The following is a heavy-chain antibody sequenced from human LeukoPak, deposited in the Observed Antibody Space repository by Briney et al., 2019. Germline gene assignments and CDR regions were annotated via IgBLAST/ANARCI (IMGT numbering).Heavy chain of an antibody. D-gene: IGHD3-22*01. Sequence: PSETLSLTCAVYGGPFSDYYWSWIRQPPGKGLEWIGYIYYSGSTNYNPSLKSRVTISVDTSKDQFSLKLSSVTAADTAVYYCARDLPAYYYDSSGYYQGYGMDVWGQGTTVTVSS. CDR1: GGPFSDYY. J-gene: IGHJ6*02. CDR2: IYYSGST. V-gene: IGHV4-59*01. CDR3: ARDLPAYYYDSSGYYQGYGMDV.